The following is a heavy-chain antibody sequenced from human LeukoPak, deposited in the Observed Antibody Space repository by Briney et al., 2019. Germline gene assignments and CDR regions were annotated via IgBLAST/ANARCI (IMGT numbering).Heavy chain of an antibody. CDR1: GYTFTNYD. Sequence: ASVKLSCKASGYTFTNYDINWVRQATGQGLEWMGWMNPKSGNTGYARKFQGRVTMTRDTSTSIAYMELSNLRSEDSAIYYCASGSSLWGQGTLVLVSS. CDR3: ASGSSL. CDR2: MNPKSGNT. V-gene: IGHV1-8*01. J-gene: IGHJ4*02.